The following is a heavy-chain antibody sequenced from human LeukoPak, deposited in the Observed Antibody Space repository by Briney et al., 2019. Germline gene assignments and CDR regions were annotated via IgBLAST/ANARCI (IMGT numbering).Heavy chain of an antibody. CDR3: ARDPTTYYDFWSGPTWDNWFDP. CDR2: IYYSGST. J-gene: IGHJ5*02. Sequence: SETLSLTCTVSGGSISSSSYYWGWIRQPPGKGLEWIGSIYYSGSTYYNPSLKSGVTISVDTSKNQFSLKLSSVTAADTAVYYCARDPTTYYDFWSGPTWDNWFDPWGQGTLVTVSS. D-gene: IGHD3-3*01. CDR1: GGSISSSSYY. V-gene: IGHV4-39*07.